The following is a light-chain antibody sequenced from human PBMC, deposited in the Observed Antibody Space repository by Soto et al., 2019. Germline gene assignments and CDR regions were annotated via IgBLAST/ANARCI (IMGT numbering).Light chain of an antibody. CDR3: QQSFT. J-gene: IGKJ3*01. V-gene: IGKV1-5*03. CDR1: QSISSW. Sequence: DIQMTQYPSTLSASVGDRVTITCRASQSISSWLAWYQQKPGKAPKLLSYKAITLKSGVPARLSGSGSGTEFSLTISSQQPDDFANYYCQQSFTFGPGTKVDIK. CDR2: KAI.